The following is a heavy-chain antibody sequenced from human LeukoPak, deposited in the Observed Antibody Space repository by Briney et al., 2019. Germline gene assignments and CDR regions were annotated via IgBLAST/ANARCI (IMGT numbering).Heavy chain of an antibody. CDR1: GYTFTSYD. Sequence: GASVKVSCKASGYTFTSYDINWVRQATGQGLERMGWMNPNSGNTGYAQKFQGRVTMTRNTSISTAYMELSSLRSEDTAVYYCARKESLNYDFWSYYYYYGMDVWGQGTTVTVSS. V-gene: IGHV1-8*01. J-gene: IGHJ6*02. CDR3: ARKESLNYDFWSYYYYYGMDV. CDR2: MNPNSGNT. D-gene: IGHD3-3*01.